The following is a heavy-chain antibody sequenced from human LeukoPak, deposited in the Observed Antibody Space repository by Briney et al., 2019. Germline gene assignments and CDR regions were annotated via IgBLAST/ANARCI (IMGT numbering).Heavy chain of an antibody. D-gene: IGHD3-9*01. CDR2: IRHDGSDL. J-gene: IGHJ3*02. V-gene: IGHV3-30*02. Sequence: PGGSLRLSCAASGFTFSSYAMSWVRQAPGKGLEWVAFIRHDGSDLYYGESVKGRFTISRDNSKNTLFLQMNSLRAEDSALYFCAKDGSRYFDWLSQTDGFDIWGQGTLVTVSS. CDR1: GFTFSSYA. CDR3: AKDGSRYFDWLSQTDGFDI.